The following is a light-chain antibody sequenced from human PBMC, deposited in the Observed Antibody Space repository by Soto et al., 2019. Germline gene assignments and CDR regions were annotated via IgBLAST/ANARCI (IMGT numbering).Light chain of an antibody. Sequence: EIVMTQSPATLSVSPGERATLCCRASRSVSSNLAWYQQKPGQAPRLLIYGPSTRATGIPARFSGSGSGTEFTLTISSLQSEDFAIYYCQQYKNWPAITFGQGTRLEIK. J-gene: IGKJ5*01. CDR3: QQYKNWPAIT. V-gene: IGKV3D-15*01. CDR2: GPS. CDR1: RSVSSN.